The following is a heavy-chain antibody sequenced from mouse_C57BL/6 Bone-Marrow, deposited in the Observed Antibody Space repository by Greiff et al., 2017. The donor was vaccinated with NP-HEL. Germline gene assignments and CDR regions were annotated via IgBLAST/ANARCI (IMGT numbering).Heavy chain of an antibody. CDR1: GFTFSSYA. V-gene: IGHV5-9-1*02. J-gene: IGHJ1*03. D-gene: IGHD1-1*01. CDR2: NSSGGDYT. Sequence: EVQVVESGEGLVKPGGSLKLSCAASGFTFSSYAMSWVRQTPEKRLEWGAYNSSGGDYTYYADTVKGRFTISRDNARNTLYLQMSSLKSEDTAMYYCTRRDYGSSWYFDVWGTGTTVTVSS. CDR3: TRRDYGSSWYFDV.